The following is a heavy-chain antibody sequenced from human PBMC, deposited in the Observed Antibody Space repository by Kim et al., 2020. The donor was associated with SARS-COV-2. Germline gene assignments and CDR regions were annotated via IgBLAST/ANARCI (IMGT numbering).Heavy chain of an antibody. J-gene: IGHJ4*02. CDR3: AKRSGGPGGPHDY. CDR1: GFTFSSSA. V-gene: IGHV3-23*01. CDR2: IRGSGGNT. Sequence: GGSLRLSCAASGFTFSSSAMSWVRQAPGKGLEWVSLIRGSGGNTYYADSVKGRFTISRDNSKNSLYLQMNSLRAEDTALYYCAKRSGGPGGPHDYWGQGTLVTVSS. D-gene: IGHD1-26*01.